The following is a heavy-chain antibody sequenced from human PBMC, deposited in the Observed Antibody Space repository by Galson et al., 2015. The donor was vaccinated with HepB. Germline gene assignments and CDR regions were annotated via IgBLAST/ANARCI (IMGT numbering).Heavy chain of an antibody. CDR2: IIPILGIA. V-gene: IGHV1-69*04. CDR1: GGTFSSYT. Sequence: SVKVSCKASGGTFSSYTISWVRQAPGQGLEWMGRIIPILGIANYAQKFQGRVTITRDTSASTAYMELSSLRSEDTAVYYCARDEEKGPYYYDSYSYAFDIWGQGTMVTVSS. D-gene: IGHD3-22*01. J-gene: IGHJ3*02. CDR3: ARDEEKGPYYYDSYSYAFDI.